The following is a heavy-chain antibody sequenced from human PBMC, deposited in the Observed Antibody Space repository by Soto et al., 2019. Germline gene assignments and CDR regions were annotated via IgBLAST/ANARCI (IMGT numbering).Heavy chain of an antibody. V-gene: IGHV1-3*01. CDR1: GYTFTSYA. Sequence: GASVKVSCKASGYTFTSYAMHWVRQAPGQRLGWMGWINAGNGNTKYSQKFQGRVTITRDTSASTAYMELSSLRSEDTAVYYCAREDFWSGAPYYYYGMDVWGRGTTVTVSS. CDR2: INAGNGNT. CDR3: AREDFWSGAPYYYYGMDV. D-gene: IGHD3-3*01. J-gene: IGHJ6*02.